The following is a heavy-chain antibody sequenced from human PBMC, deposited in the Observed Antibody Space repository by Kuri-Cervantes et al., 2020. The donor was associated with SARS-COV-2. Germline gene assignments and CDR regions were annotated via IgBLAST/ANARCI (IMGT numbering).Heavy chain of an antibody. D-gene: IGHD4-23*01. CDR2: IHYSGST. J-gene: IGHJ4*02. Sequence: SETLSLTCTVSGGSISSYYWSWMRQPPGKGLEWIGNIHYSGSTNYNPSLKSRVTISVDTSKNQLSLRLSSVTAADTAVYYCARAGGGNAPRLFDYWGQGTLVTVSS. CDR1: GGSISSYY. CDR3: ARAGGGNAPRLFDY. V-gene: IGHV4-59*01.